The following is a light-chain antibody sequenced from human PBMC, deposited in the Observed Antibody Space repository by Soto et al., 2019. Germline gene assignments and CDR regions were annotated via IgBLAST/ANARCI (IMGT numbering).Light chain of an antibody. J-gene: IGLJ2*01. CDR1: SSDVGDYNY. V-gene: IGLV2-14*01. CDR2: EVT. CDR3: SSYTSSGTVV. Sequence: QSALTQPASVSGSPGQSITISCTGTSSDVGDYNYVSWYQQHPGKAPKLMIYEVTNRPSGVSSRFSGSKSGNTASLTISGLQAEDEADYYCSSYTSSGTVVFGGGTKLTVL.